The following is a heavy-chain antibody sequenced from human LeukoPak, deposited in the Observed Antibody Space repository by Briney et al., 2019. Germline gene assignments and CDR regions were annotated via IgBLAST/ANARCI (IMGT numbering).Heavy chain of an antibody. V-gene: IGHV3-64D*09. CDR2: ITSNGDST. J-gene: IGHJ4*02. D-gene: IGHD6-19*01. CDR1: GFTFSNYA. Sequence: GGSLRLSCSASGFTFSNYAMHWVRQAPRKGLEYVSDITSNGDSTYYADSVKGRFTISRDNSKSTLYLQMSSLRAEDTAVYYCVKDLSSVGSGWYGGDYWGQGTLVTVSS. CDR3: VKDLSSVGSGWYGGDY.